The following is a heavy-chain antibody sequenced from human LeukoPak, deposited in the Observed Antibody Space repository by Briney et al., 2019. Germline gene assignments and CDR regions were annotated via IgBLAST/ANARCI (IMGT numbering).Heavy chain of an antibody. Sequence: GGSRKLSCAASGFSFSGSGVQWVRQASGKGLEWVGRIRSKTNSYATADAASVKGRFTISRDDSRNTAYLQMNSLKAEDTAVYYCTVIVGLPTWGQGTLVTVSS. CDR3: TVIVGLPT. J-gene: IGHJ5*02. CDR1: GFSFSGSG. V-gene: IGHV3-73*01. D-gene: IGHD3-22*01. CDR2: IRSKTNSYAT.